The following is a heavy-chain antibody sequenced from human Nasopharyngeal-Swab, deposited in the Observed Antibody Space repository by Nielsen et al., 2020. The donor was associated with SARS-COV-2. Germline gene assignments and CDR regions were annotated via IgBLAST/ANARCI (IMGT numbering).Heavy chain of an antibody. D-gene: IGHD3-10*01. CDR2: ISSSGSTI. Sequence: VRQAPGEGLEWVSYISSSGSTIYYADSVKGRFTISRDNAKNSLYLQMNSLRAEDTAVYYCARDEGARVLWFGELSTYYYYGMDVWGQGTTVTVSS. J-gene: IGHJ6*02. CDR3: ARDEGARVLWFGELSTYYYYGMDV. V-gene: IGHV3-48*03.